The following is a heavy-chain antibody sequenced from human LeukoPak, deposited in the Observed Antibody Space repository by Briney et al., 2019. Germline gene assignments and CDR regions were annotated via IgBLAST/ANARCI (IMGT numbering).Heavy chain of an antibody. CDR2: IYPGDSDT. J-gene: IGHJ6*02. Sequence: GESLKISCKGSGYSFTSYWIGWVRQMTGKGLEWMGIIYPGDSDTRYSPSFQGQVTISADKSISTAYLQWSSLKASDTAMYYCARLPHYYDSSGYYYYGMDVWGQGTTVTVSS. V-gene: IGHV5-51*01. CDR3: ARLPHYYDSSGYYYYGMDV. CDR1: GYSFTSYW. D-gene: IGHD3-22*01.